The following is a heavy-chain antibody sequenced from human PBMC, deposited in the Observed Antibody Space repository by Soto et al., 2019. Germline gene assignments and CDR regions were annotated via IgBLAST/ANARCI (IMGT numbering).Heavy chain of an antibody. CDR1: GASIYTYY. V-gene: IGHV4-59*12. J-gene: IGHJ4*02. CDR3: ATTSGSFPY. D-gene: IGHD1-26*01. Sequence: SETLSLTCNVSGASIYTYYWNWIRQSPGQGLEWIGYISDGGSTNYNPSLESRVTISLDTSKNQFSLKLTSVTAADTALYFCATTSGSFPYWGQGTLVTVSS. CDR2: ISDGGST.